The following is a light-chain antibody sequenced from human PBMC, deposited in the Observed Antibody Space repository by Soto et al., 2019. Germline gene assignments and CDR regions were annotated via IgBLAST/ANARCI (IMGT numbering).Light chain of an antibody. CDR2: DAS. V-gene: IGKV1-5*01. Sequence: DIQMTQSPSTLSASVGDRVTITCRASQSISSWLAWYQQKPGKAPKLLIYDASSLESGVPSRLSGSGSGTEFTLTISSLQPDDFETYYCQQYNSYSPEFGQGTKVEIK. CDR3: QQYNSYSPE. CDR1: QSISSW. J-gene: IGKJ1*01.